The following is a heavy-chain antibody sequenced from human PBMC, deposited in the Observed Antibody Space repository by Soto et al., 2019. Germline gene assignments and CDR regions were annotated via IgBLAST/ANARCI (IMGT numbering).Heavy chain of an antibody. J-gene: IGHJ1*01. CDR3: ARDLATTVTTKYFQH. CDR2: ISSSSSTI. D-gene: IGHD4-17*01. Sequence: PGGSLRLSCAASGFTFSSYSMNWVRQAPGKGLEWVSYISSSSSTIYYADSVKGRFTISRDNAKNSLYLQMNSLRAEDTAVYYCARDLATTVTTKYFQHWGQGTLVTVS. CDR1: GFTFSSYS. V-gene: IGHV3-48*01.